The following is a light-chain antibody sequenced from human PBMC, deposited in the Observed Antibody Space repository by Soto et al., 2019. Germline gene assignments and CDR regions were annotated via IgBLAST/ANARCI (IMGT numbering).Light chain of an antibody. CDR3: QQSYSTLRT. CDR2: AAS. J-gene: IGKJ1*01. V-gene: IGKV1-39*01. Sequence: DIQMTQSPSSLSASVGDRVTITCRASQSISSYLNWYQQKPGKAPKLLIYAASSLQSGVPSRFRGSGSGTDFTLTISSLQPEDFATYYCQQSYSTLRTFGQGTKVEI. CDR1: QSISSY.